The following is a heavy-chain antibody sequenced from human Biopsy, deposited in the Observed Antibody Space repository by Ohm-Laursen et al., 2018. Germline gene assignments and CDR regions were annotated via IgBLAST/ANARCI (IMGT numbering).Heavy chain of an antibody. J-gene: IGHJ4*02. D-gene: IGHD3-9*01. V-gene: IGHV3-23*01. CDR3: ARHLRYNDY. CDR2: ITTDSGRI. Sequence: SLRLSCSASGFTLSDGMTWVRQAPGKGLEWVSSITTDSGRIFYADSVRGRFTISRDNSKNTLYLQMNSLRAEDMAEYYCARHLRYNDYWGQGTLVTVSS. CDR1: GFTLSDG.